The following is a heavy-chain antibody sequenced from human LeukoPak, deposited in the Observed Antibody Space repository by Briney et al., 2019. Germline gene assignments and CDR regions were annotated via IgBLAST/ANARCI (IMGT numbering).Heavy chain of an antibody. CDR1: GYTFTVYY. CDR3: ARGYCSGGTCYLVENWFDP. V-gene: IGHV1-2*06. J-gene: IGHJ5*02. D-gene: IGHD2-15*01. CDR2: INPNSGDT. Sequence: ASVKVSCKASGYTFTVYYMYWVRQAPGQGLEWMGRINPNSGDTDYAQNFQGRVTMTRDTSTSTAYMELTNLRSDDTAVYYCARGYCSGGTCYLVENWFDPWGREPWSPSPQ.